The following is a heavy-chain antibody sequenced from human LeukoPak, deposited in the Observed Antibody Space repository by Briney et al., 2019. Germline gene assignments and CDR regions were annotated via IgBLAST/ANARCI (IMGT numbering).Heavy chain of an antibody. CDR3: AKDKIWGEDFFDY. V-gene: IGHV3-23*01. D-gene: IGHD3-16*01. CDR2: ISDSVSST. J-gene: IGHJ4*02. Sequence: PRGSLRLSCAASRFTSSTYAMSSVRQAPGKGLGWVSTISDSVSSTFYADSVKGRFTTSRDNTKNTLYLQMNSLRGQDTAVYYCAKDKIWGEDFFDYWGQGTLVTVSS. CDR1: RFTSSTYA.